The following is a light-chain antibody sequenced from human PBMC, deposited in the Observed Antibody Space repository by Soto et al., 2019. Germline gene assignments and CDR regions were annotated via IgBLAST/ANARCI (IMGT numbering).Light chain of an antibody. CDR3: QSYDSSLSDG. J-gene: IGLJ1*01. CDR1: SSNIGAGYD. Sequence: QPVLTQPPSVSGAPGQRVTISCTGSSSNIGAGYDVHWYQQLPGTAPKLLIYGNSNRPSGVPDRFSGSKSGTSASLAITGLQAEDEADYYCQSYDSSLSDGFGTGTKVTVL. CDR2: GNS. V-gene: IGLV1-40*01.